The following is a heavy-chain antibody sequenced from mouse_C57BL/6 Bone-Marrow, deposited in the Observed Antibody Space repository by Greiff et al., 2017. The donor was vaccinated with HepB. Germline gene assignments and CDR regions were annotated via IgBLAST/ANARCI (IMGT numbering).Heavy chain of an antibody. CDR2: ISSGGDYI. Sequence: EVKVVDSGEGLVKPGGSLKLSCAASGFTFSSYAMSWVRQTPEKRLEWVAYISSGGDYIYYADTVKGRFTISRDNARNTLFLQMSSLKSEDTAMYYCTRDQGYGPNYYAMDYWGQGTSVTVSS. CDR3: TRDQGYGPNYYAMDY. V-gene: IGHV5-9-1*02. J-gene: IGHJ4*01. CDR1: GFTFSSYA. D-gene: IGHD1-1*02.